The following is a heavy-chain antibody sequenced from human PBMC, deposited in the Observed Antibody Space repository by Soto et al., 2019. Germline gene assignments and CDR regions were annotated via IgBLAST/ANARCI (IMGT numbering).Heavy chain of an antibody. CDR1: GGSISSYY. CDR3: ARDMGASFYYYYGMDV. V-gene: IGHV4-4*07. J-gene: IGHJ6*02. D-gene: IGHD1-26*01. Sequence: SETLSLTCTVSGGSISSYYWSWIRQPAGKGLEWIGRIYTSGSTNYNPSLKSRVTMSVDTSKNQFSLKLSSVTAADTAVYYWARDMGASFYYYYGMDVWGQGTTGTVSS. CDR2: IYTSGST.